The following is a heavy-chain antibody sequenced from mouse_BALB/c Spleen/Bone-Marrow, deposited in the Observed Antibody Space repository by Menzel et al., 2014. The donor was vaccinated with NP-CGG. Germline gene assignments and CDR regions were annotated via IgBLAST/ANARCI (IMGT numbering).Heavy chain of an antibody. Sequence: VQLQQSGPELVKPGASVKISCKASGYTFTDYNMHWVKQSHGKSLKWIGYIYPYNGGTGYNQKFKSKATLTVDNSSSTAYMELRSLTSEDSAVYYCAITTLYAMDYWGQGTSVTVSS. CDR3: AITTLYAMDY. V-gene: IGHV1S29*02. D-gene: IGHD2-12*01. CDR1: GYTFTDYN. J-gene: IGHJ4*01. CDR2: IYPYNGGT.